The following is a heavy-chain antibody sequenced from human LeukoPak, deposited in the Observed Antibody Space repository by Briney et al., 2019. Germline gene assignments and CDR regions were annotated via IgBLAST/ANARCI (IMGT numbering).Heavy chain of an antibody. CDR2: INPNSGGT. CDR3: ARGLVSGFLEWLSNYYYYYGMDV. CDR1: GYTFTGYY. J-gene: IGHJ6*02. Sequence: ASVKVSCKASGYTFTGYYMHWVRQAPGQGLEWMGWINPNSGGTNYAQKFQGRVTMTRDTSISTAYMELSRLRSDDTAVYYCARGLVSGFLEWLSNYYYYYGMDVWGQGTTVTVSS. D-gene: IGHD3-3*01. V-gene: IGHV1-2*02.